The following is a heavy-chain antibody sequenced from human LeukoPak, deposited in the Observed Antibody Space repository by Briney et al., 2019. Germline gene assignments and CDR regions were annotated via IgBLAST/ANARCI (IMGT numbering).Heavy chain of an antibody. V-gene: IGHV1-69*05. CDR2: TIPIFRAT. J-gene: IGHJ6*03. Sequence: SVKVSCKASGGTFSGHAISWVRQAPGQGLEWMGGTIPIFRATNYTQRFQGRITITTDESTTTAYMELTSLRSEDTAVYFCAGGDPFNYYMDVWGKGTSVTVFS. CDR3: AGGDPFNYYMDV. CDR1: GGTFSGHA. D-gene: IGHD4-17*01.